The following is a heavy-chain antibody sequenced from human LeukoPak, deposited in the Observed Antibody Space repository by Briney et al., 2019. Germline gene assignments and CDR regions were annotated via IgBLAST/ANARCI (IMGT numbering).Heavy chain of an antibody. J-gene: IGHJ4*02. CDR1: GFTFSSYE. CDR3: ARGNYYDSSGYYGY. D-gene: IGHD3-22*01. CDR2: ISSSSSTI. V-gene: IGHV3-48*01. Sequence: TGGSLRLSCAASGFTFSSYEMNWVRQAPGKGLEWVSYISSSSSTIYYADSVKGRFTISRDNAKNSLYLQMNSLRAEDTAVYYCARGNYYDSSGYYGYWGQGTLVTVSS.